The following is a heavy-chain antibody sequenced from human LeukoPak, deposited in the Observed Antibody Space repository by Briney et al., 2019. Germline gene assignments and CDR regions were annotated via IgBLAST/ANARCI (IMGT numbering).Heavy chain of an antibody. Sequence: SQTLSLTCTVSGGSISSGDYYWSWIRQPPGKGLEWIGYIYYSGSTYYNPSLKSRVTISVDTSKNQFSLKLSSVTAADTAVYYCARSGGLIWLVVVPARLGPSWFDPWGQGTLVTVSS. CDR2: IYYSGST. CDR1: GGSISSGDYY. V-gene: IGHV4-30-4*08. CDR3: ARSGGLIWLVVVPARLGPSWFDP. J-gene: IGHJ5*02. D-gene: IGHD2-2*01.